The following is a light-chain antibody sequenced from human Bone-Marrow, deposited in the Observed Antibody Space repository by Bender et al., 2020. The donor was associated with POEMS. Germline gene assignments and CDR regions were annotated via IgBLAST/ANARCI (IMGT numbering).Light chain of an antibody. Sequence: QSVLTQPPSASGTPGQRVTISCSGSSSNIGTNTVNWYQQLPGTAPKLLIYSNNQRPSGVPDRFSGSKSGNTASLTISGLQAEDEADYYCCSYAGSYTYFGGGTKLTVL. V-gene: IGLV1-44*01. CDR1: SSNIGTNT. J-gene: IGLJ2*01. CDR2: SNN. CDR3: CSYAGSYTY.